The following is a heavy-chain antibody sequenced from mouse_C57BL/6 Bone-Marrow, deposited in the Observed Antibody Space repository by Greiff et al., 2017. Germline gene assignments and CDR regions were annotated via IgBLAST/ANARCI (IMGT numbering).Heavy chain of an antibody. V-gene: IGHV1-62-2*01. Sequence: QVHVKQSGAELVKPGASVKLSCKASGYTFTEYTIHWVKQRSGQGLEWIGWFYPGSGSIKYNEKFKDKATLTADKSSSTVYMELSRLTSEDSAVYFCARDEDFPHYYGSSAWFAYGGQGTLVTVSA. CDR3: ARDEDFPHYYGSSAWFAY. J-gene: IGHJ3*01. CDR1: GYTFTEYT. CDR2: FYPGSGSI. D-gene: IGHD1-1*01.